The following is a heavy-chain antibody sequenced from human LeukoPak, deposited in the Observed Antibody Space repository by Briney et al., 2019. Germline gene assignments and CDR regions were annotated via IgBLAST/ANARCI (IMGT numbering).Heavy chain of an antibody. V-gene: IGHV4-59*01. CDR3: ARVSYGDYFDY. Sequence: SETLSLTCTVSGGSISSYYWSWIRQPPGKGLEWIGYIYYSGSTNYNPSLKSRVTIPVDTPKNQFSLKLSPVTAADTAVYYCARVSYGDYFDYWGQGTLVTVSS. J-gene: IGHJ4*02. CDR1: GGSISSYY. D-gene: IGHD4-17*01. CDR2: IYYSGST.